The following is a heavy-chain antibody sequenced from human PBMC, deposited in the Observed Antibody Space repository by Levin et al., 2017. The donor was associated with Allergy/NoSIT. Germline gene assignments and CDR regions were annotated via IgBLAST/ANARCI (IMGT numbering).Heavy chain of an antibody. CDR2: INHTGST. J-gene: IGHJ4*02. CDR3: ARGQPSDYYGRVGFYYVFDH. CDR1: GESFSASY. V-gene: IGHV4-34*01. D-gene: IGHD3-10*01. Sequence: SQTLSLTCAVYGESFSASYWSWIRQPPGQGLEWIGEINHTGSTNLNPSLKSRVTISIDTSKNQFSLRLTSVTVADAAVYYCARGQPSDYYGRVGFYYVFDHWGQGTLVTVSS.